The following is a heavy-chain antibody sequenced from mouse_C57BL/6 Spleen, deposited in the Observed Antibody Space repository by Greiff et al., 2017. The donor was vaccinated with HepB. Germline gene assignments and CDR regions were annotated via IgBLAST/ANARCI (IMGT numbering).Heavy chain of an antibody. CDR1: GYAFSSSW. V-gene: IGHV1-82*01. Sequence: VQLQQSGPELVKPGASVKISCKASGYAFSSSWMNWVKQRPGKGLEWIGRIYPGDGDTNYNGKFKGKATLTADKSSSTAYMQLSSLASEDSAVYFCARSEDGYYYYYAMDYWGQGTSVTVSS. D-gene: IGHD2-3*01. CDR2: IYPGDGDT. J-gene: IGHJ4*01. CDR3: ARSEDGYYYYYAMDY.